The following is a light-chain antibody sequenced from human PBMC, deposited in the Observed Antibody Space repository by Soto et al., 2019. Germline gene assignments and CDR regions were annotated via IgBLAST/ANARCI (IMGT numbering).Light chain of an antibody. CDR3: QQYDNLPLYT. Sequence: DIQMTQSPSSLSASVGDRVTITCQASQDISNYLNWYQQKPGKAPKLLIYDASNLETGVPSRFSGSGSVTDFTFTICSLQPEDIATYYCQQYDNLPLYTFGQGTKLEIK. J-gene: IGKJ2*01. CDR2: DAS. CDR1: QDISNY. V-gene: IGKV1-33*01.